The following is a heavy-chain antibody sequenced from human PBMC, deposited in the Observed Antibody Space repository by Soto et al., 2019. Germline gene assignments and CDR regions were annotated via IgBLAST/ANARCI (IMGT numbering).Heavy chain of an antibody. CDR1: GGSFSDYY. J-gene: IGHJ3*02. D-gene: IGHD1-26*01. Sequence: QVQLQQRGAGLLKPSETLSLTCAVLGGSFSDYYWPWIRQPPGKGLEWIGEINHSGSTSYNPSLKSRLTLSVDTSTKEFSLNLSSVTAADTAAYHCVRGRAFMSRVAFDIWGQGTMVTVSS. CDR3: VRGRAFMSRVAFDI. V-gene: IGHV4-34*02. CDR2: INHSGST.